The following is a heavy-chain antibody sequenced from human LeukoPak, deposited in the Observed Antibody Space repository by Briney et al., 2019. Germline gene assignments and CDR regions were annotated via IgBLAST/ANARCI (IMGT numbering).Heavy chain of an antibody. CDR2: ISGSGGST. J-gene: IGHJ4*02. CDR3: ARVNRGSSSWFQFDY. Sequence: GGSLRLSCAASGFTFSSYAMSWVRQAPGKGLEWVSAISGSGGSTYYADSVKGRFTISRDNSKNTLYLQMNSLRAEDTAVYYCARVNRGSSSWFQFDYWGQGTLVTVSS. V-gene: IGHV3-23*01. CDR1: GFTFSSYA. D-gene: IGHD6-13*01.